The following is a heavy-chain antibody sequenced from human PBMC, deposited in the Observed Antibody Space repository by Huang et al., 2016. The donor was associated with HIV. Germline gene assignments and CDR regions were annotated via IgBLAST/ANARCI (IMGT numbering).Heavy chain of an antibody. CDR3: ARQWGRLTGCLNWFPYYYDY. V-gene: IGHV4-39*01. CDR2: LHHDGNG. CDR1: DVPVTIGSYY. J-gene: IGHJ4*02. D-gene: IGHD3-10*01. Sequence: QRKIHESGPGLVRPSGTLSLTCSVSDVPVTIGSYYWAWLRQSPGRGLQWVGSLHHDGNGYYQPSLKSRVTSAVGSSNRQLSLTMTAVTIADSAVYYCARQWGRLTGCLNWFPYYYDYWGQGVRVTVPS.